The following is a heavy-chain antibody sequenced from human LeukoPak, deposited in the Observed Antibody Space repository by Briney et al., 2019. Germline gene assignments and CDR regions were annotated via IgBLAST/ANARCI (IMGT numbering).Heavy chain of an antibody. CDR1: GYTFVDYW. D-gene: IGHD5-24*01. Sequence: EESLKIACRGSGYTFVDYWSGWVRQMPGKGLEWIGFIYPSDSDTRYSPSLQGQVTISADATMNTAYLQWSSLKASDTAMYYCARGGDGYNSPFDYWGQGTLVTVSS. J-gene: IGHJ4*02. CDR3: ARGGDGYNSPFDY. CDR2: IYPSDSDT. V-gene: IGHV5-51*01.